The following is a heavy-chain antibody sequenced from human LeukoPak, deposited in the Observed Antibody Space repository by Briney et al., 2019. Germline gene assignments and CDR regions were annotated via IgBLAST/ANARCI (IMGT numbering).Heavy chain of an antibody. V-gene: IGHV3-7*01. CDR1: GFTFSAYW. J-gene: IGHJ4*02. Sequence: GGSLRLSCAASGFTFSAYWMSWVRQASGKGLEWLANIKQDGSDKQYVDSVKGRFAISRDNAKTSVYLQMNSLRAEDTAVYYCVSTTRSSPFDNWGQGTLVTVSS. CDR3: VSTTRSSPFDN. D-gene: IGHD1-1*01. CDR2: IKQDGSDK.